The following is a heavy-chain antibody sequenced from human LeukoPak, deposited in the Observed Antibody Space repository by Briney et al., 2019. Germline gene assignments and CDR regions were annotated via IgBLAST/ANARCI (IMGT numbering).Heavy chain of an antibody. Sequence: GGSLRLSCAASGFTFSTYWMHWVRQAPGKGLVWVSCINSDGSSPSYADSVKGRFTISRDNAKNSLYLQMNSLRAEDTAVYYCASLRGYSYGLDHWGQGTLVTVSS. D-gene: IGHD5-18*01. CDR1: GFTFSTYW. CDR2: INSDGSSP. J-gene: IGHJ4*02. CDR3: ASLRGYSYGLDH. V-gene: IGHV3-74*01.